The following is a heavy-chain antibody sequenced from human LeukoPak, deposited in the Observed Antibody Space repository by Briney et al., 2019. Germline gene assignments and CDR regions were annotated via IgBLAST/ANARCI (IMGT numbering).Heavy chain of an antibody. J-gene: IGHJ4*02. V-gene: IGHV3-23*01. Sequence: PGGSLRLSCAASGFTFSNFAMRWVRQAPGKRLEWVATVSGGAGSTYYADSVRGRSTISRDNSQNTLSLHMTSLRAEDTAIYYCAKSLTKITPATFEQWGQGTLVTVTS. D-gene: IGHD3-16*01. CDR3: AKSLTKITPATFEQ. CDR1: GFTFSNFA. CDR2: VSGGAGST.